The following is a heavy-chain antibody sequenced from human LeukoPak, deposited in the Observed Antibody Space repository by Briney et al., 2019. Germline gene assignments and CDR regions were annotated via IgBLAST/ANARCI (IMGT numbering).Heavy chain of an antibody. V-gene: IGHV3-20*01. CDR3: ARETGGGTFYYYMDV. CDR2: INWNGGST. CDR1: GFTFDDYG. J-gene: IGHJ6*03. D-gene: IGHD3-16*01. Sequence: GGSLRLSCAASGFTFDDYGMSWVRQAPGKGLEWVSGINWNGGSTGYADSVKGRFTISRDNAKNSLYLQMNSLRAEDTALHHCARETGGGTFYYYMDVWGKGTTVTVSS.